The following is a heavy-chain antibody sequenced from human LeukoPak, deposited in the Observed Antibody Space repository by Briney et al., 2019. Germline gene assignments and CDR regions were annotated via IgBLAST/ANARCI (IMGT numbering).Heavy chain of an antibody. Sequence: SVKVSCKASGGTFSSYAISWVRQAPGQGLEWMGRIIPILGIANYAQKFQGRVTITADKSTSTAYMELSSLRSEDTAVYYCARGGVPYYYGMDVWGQGTTVTVSS. CDR2: IIPILGIA. V-gene: IGHV1-69*04. D-gene: IGHD6-6*01. CDR1: GGTFSSYA. J-gene: IGHJ6*02. CDR3: ARGGVPYYYGMDV.